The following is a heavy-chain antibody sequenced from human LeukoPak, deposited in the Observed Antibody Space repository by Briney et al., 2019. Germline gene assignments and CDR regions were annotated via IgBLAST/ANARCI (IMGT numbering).Heavy chain of an antibody. V-gene: IGHV3-66*01. CDR3: ARDQNTYGYCYFDY. J-gene: IGHJ4*02. D-gene: IGHD5-18*01. CDR2: IYSGGST. CDR1: GFTLSSNY. Sequence: GGSLRLSCAASGFTLSSNYMSWVRQAPGKGLEWVSTIYSGGSTYYADSVKDRFTISRDNSKNTLYLQMNSLRAEDTAVYYCARDQNTYGYCYFDYWGLGTLVTASS.